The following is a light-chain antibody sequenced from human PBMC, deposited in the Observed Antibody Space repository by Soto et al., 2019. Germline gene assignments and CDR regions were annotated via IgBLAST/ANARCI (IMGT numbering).Light chain of an antibody. V-gene: IGLV1-44*01. Sequence: QSVRTQPPSASGTPGQRVTISCSGSSSNIGSNTVNWYQQLPGTAPKLLIYSNKQRPSGVPDRFSGYKSGTSASLAISGLQSEDEADYYCAAWDDTLNGVVFGGRTKLTVL. CDR1: SSNIGSNT. CDR3: AAWDDTLNGVV. CDR2: SNK. J-gene: IGLJ2*01.